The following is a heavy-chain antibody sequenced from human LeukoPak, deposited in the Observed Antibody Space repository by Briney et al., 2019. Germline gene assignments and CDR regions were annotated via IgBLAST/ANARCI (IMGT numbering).Heavy chain of an antibody. CDR3: AKGGPYYYDSSGYYYFDS. CDR1: GFTFSNYA. D-gene: IGHD3-22*01. CDR2: ISGSGTST. J-gene: IGHJ4*02. Sequence: GGSLRLSCAASGFTFSNYAMSWVRQGPGKGLEWVSAISGSGTSTYYADSMKGRFTISRDNFKNTLYLEMKSLRAEDTAVYYCAKGGPYYYDSSGYYYFDSWGQGTLVTVSS. V-gene: IGHV3-23*01.